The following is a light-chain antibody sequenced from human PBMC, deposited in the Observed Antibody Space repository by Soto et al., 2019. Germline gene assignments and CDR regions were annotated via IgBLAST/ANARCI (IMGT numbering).Light chain of an antibody. Sequence: QSALTQPASVSGSPGQSITISCTGTSSDVGGYKYVSWYQQHPGKAPKLMIYDVNNRPSGVSNRFSGSKSGNTASLTISGLQAEDEADYYCSSYTTSTTPGVFGTGTKVTVL. V-gene: IGLV2-14*03. CDR3: SSYTTSTTPGV. J-gene: IGLJ1*01. CDR2: DVN. CDR1: SSDVGGYKY.